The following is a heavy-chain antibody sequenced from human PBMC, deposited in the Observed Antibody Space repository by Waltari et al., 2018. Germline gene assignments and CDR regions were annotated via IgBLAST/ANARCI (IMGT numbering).Heavy chain of an antibody. Sequence: EVQLVESGGVVVQPGGSPRLSCAASGFTFDDYTMHWVRQAPGKGLEWVSLISWDGGSTYYADSVKGRFTISRDNSKNSLYLQMNSLRTEDTALYYCAKSAVAGYYYYYGMDVWGQGTTVTVSS. CDR1: GFTFDDYT. V-gene: IGHV3-43*01. CDR3: AKSAVAGYYYYYGMDV. D-gene: IGHD6-19*01. J-gene: IGHJ6*02. CDR2: ISWDGGST.